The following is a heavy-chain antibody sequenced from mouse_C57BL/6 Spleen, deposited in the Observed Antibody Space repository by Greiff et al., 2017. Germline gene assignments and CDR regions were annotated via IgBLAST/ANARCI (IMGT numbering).Heavy chain of an antibody. Sequence: VQLQQPGAELVMPGASVKLSCKASGYTFTSYWMHWVKQRPGQGLEWIGEIDPSDSYTNYNQKFKGKSTLTVDKSSSTAYMQLSSLTSEDSAVYYCATVTGPLDYWGQGTTLTVSS. CDR2: IDPSDSYT. CDR1: GYTFTSYW. J-gene: IGHJ2*01. V-gene: IGHV1-69*01. D-gene: IGHD4-1*01. CDR3: ATVTGPLDY.